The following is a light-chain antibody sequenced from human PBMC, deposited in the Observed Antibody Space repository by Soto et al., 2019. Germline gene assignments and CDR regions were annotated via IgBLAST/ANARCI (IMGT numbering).Light chain of an antibody. CDR3: SSYAGRDVYV. Sequence: QSALTQPPSASGSPGQSVTISCTGASSDIGTYDSVSWYQQQAGKAPKLIIYEVVKRPSGVTDRFSGSKSGNMASLTVSGLQAEDEADYYCSSYAGRDVYVFGTGTKLTVL. J-gene: IGLJ1*01. CDR2: EVV. V-gene: IGLV2-8*01. CDR1: SSDIGTYDS.